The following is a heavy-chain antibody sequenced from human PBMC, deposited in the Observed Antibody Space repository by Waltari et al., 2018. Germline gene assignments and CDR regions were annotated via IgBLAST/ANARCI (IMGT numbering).Heavy chain of an antibody. J-gene: IGHJ6*03. CDR1: GFTFSNYS. CDR2: ISRSSIYK. D-gene: IGHD4-17*01. CDR3: ARGTVTTNYYYMDV. Sequence: EVQLVESGGGLVKPGGSLRLSCAASGFTFSNYSMNWVRQAPGKGVEWVSSISRSSIYKFYADSVQGRFTISRDNAKNSLYLQMNSLRTEDTAVYYCARGTVTTNYYYMDVWGKGTTVTVSS. V-gene: IGHV3-21*01.